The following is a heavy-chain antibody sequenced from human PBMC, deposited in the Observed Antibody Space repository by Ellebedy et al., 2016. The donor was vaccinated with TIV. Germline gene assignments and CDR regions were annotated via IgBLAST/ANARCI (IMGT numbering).Heavy chain of an antibody. Sequence: SETLSLXXTVSGGSIYNYYWSWIRQPPGKTLEWVGYIHSIVGNPYYNPSLKSRVTISIDTSKSQFSLKLTSVTAADTAVYFCARSPRSSGWYDYWGQGTLVTVSS. D-gene: IGHD6-19*01. V-gene: IGHV4-59*01. CDR3: ARSPRSSGWYDY. CDR2: IHSIVGNP. J-gene: IGHJ4*02. CDR1: GGSIYNYY.